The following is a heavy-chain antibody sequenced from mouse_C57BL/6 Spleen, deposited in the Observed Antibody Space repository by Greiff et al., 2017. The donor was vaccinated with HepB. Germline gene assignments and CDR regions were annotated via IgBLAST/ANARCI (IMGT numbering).Heavy chain of an antibody. J-gene: IGHJ2*01. CDR1: GYAFSSYW. D-gene: IGHD2-4*01. Sequence: VQVVESGAELVKPGASVKISCKASGYAFSSYWMNWVKQRPGKGLEWIGQIYPGDGDTNYNGKFKGKATLTADKSSSTAYMQLSSLTSEDSAVYFCARGGDYDGEDYWGQGTTLTVSS. CDR3: ARGGDYDGEDY. CDR2: IYPGDGDT. V-gene: IGHV1-80*01.